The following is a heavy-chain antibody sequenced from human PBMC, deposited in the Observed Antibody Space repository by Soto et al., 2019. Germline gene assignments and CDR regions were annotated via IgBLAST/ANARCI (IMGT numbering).Heavy chain of an antibody. CDR2: ISSSSSTI. CDR3: ARSSLRAFDI. V-gene: IGHV3-48*01. J-gene: IGHJ3*02. CDR1: GFTFSSYS. D-gene: IGHD6-6*01. Sequence: EVQLVESGGGLVQPGGSLRLSCAASGFTFSSYSMNWVRQAPGKGLEWVSYISSSSSTIYYADSVKGRFTISRDNAKNALYLQMNSLIAEDTSVYYCARSSLRAFDIWGQGTMVTVSS.